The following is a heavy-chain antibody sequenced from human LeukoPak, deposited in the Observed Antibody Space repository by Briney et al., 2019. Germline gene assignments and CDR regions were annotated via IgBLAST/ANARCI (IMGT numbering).Heavy chain of an antibody. CDR3: ARGGRIVVVPAAMQDYYYYYMDV. J-gene: IGHJ6*03. D-gene: IGHD2-2*01. V-gene: IGHV1-8*03. Sequence: GASVKVSCKASGYTFTSYDINWVRQATGQGLEWMGWMNPNSGNTGYAQKFQGRVTITRNTPISTAYVELSSLRSEDTAVYYCARGGRIVVVPAAMQDYYYYYMDVWGKGTTVTVSS. CDR2: MNPNSGNT. CDR1: GYTFTSYD.